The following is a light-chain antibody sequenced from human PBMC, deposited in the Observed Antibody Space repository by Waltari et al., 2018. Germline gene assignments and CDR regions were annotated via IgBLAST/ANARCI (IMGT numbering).Light chain of an antibody. CDR3: ASWDDSLNGPI. V-gene: IGLV1-44*01. J-gene: IGLJ2*01. CDR1: SSNLGRNT. CDR2: KDD. Sequence: QSVLTQPPSASDTPSQRVTLSCSGRSSNLGRNTSTWFQQVPGTAPKLLIFKDDQRPSGVPDRFSGSKSDTSASLTISGLESEDEAEYYCASWDDSLNGPIFGGGTKLTVL.